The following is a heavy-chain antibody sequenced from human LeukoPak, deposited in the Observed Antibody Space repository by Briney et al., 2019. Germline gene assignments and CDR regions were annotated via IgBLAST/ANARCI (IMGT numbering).Heavy chain of an antibody. D-gene: IGHD3-3*01. Sequence: SETLSLTCTVSDGSMNSDDYYWGWIRQPPGKGLEWIGSIYYSGSTYYNPSLKSRVIISVDTSKNQFSLKLSPVTAADTAVYYCARGIYDFRSGYYYFDYWGQGTLVTVSS. V-gene: IGHV4-39*01. CDR1: DGSMNSDDYY. CDR3: ARGIYDFRSGYYYFDY. CDR2: IYYSGST. J-gene: IGHJ4*02.